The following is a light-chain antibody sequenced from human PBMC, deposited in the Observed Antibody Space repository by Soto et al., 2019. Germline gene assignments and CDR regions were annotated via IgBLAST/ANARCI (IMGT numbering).Light chain of an antibody. J-gene: IGKJ1*01. Sequence: EIVLTQSPGTLSLSPGDRATLSCRASQSVSSDYLAWYQQKPGQAPRLLLYGASRGAAGIPDRFGGSGSGMAFPLTISRLVPEDFAVHCCQHSATSPVFIFGQGTK. V-gene: IGKV3-20*01. CDR2: GAS. CDR1: QSVSSDY. CDR3: QHSATSPVFI.